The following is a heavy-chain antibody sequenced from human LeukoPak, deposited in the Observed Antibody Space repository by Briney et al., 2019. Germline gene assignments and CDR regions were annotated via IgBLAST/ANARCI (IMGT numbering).Heavy chain of an antibody. V-gene: IGHV3-48*01. Sequence: QPGGSLRLSCAASGFTFSSYSMNWVRQAPGKGLEWVSYISSSSSTIYYADSVKGRFTISRDNSKNTLYLQMNSLRAEDTAVYYCARLALYYDYVWGSYTNYYFDYWGQGTLVTVSS. D-gene: IGHD3-16*01. CDR2: ISSSSSTI. CDR3: ARLALYYDYVWGSYTNYYFDY. CDR1: GFTFSSYS. J-gene: IGHJ4*02.